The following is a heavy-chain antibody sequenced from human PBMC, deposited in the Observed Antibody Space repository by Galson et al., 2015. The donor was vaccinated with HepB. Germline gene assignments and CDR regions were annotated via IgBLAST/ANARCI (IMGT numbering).Heavy chain of an antibody. CDR1: GGSISSYY. V-gene: IGHV4-59*08. J-gene: IGHJ4*02. CDR3: ARPSYCSGGSCYDY. Sequence: ETLSLTCTVSGGSISSYYWSWIRQPPGKGLEWIGYIYYSGSTNYNPSLKSRVTISVDTSKNQFSLKLSSVTAADTAVYYCARPSYCSGGSCYDYWGQGTLVTVSS. D-gene: IGHD2-15*01. CDR2: IYYSGST.